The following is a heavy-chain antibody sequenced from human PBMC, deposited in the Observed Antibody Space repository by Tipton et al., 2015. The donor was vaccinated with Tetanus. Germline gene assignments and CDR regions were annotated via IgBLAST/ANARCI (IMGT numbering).Heavy chain of an antibody. V-gene: IGHV5-51*01. D-gene: IGHD1-1*01. CDR2: IYPADSNT. CDR1: GYNFTIYY. Sequence: QLVQSGAEVKKPGESLQISCKGSGYNFTIYYIGWVRQMPGKGLEWMGIIYPADSNTIYSPSFRGQVTISADRSTNTAYLQWNSLQASDTATYYCARRRTTTALANFFDSWGQGTQVTVSS. CDR3: ARRRTTTALANFFDS. J-gene: IGHJ4*02.